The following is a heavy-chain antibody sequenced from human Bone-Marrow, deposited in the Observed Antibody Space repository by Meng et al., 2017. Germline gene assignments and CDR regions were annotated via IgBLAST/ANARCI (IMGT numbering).Heavy chain of an antibody. CDR3: ARGPTTMAHDFDY. J-gene: IGHJ4*02. Sequence: QVQLGQSGAEGKKPGSSVKASCKASEGTFSSYAISWVRQAPGQGLEWMGGIIPIFGTANYAQKFQGRVTITADESTSTAYMELSSLRAEDTAVYYCARGPTTMAHDFDYWGQGTLVTVSS. V-gene: IGHV1-69*01. CDR2: IIPIFGTA. CDR1: EGTFSSYA. D-gene: IGHD4-11*01.